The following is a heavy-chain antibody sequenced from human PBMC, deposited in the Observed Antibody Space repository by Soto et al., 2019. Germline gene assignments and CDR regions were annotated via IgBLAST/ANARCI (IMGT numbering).Heavy chain of an antibody. CDR2: INTLSGDT. CDR3: AGSLLNVILPLAY. CDR1: GYTFSGYY. Sequence: QVQLVQSGAEVKKPGASVKVSCKASGYTFSGYYMHWVRQAPGQGLEWMGWINTLSGDTSFPQKFQGRLAKTRDTANDPAFMEGSKVTSDDTAIYYCAGSLLNVILPLAYWGQGTLVSVSS. J-gene: IGHJ4*02. D-gene: IGHD3-3*02. V-gene: IGHV1-2*02.